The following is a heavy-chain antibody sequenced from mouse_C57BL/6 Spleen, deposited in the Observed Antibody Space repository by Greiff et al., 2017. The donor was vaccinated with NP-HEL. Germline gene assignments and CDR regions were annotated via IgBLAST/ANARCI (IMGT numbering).Heavy chain of an antibody. CDR3: ARDGYPLYYAMDY. CDR2: ISYDGSN. CDR1: GYSITSGYY. Sequence: DVQLVESGPGLVKPSQSLSLTCSVTGYSITSGYYWNWIRQFPGNKLEWMGYISYDGSNNYNPSLKNRISITRDTSKNQFFLKLNSVTTEDTATYYCARDGYPLYYAMDYWGQGTSVTVSS. D-gene: IGHD2-2*01. V-gene: IGHV3-6*01. J-gene: IGHJ4*01.